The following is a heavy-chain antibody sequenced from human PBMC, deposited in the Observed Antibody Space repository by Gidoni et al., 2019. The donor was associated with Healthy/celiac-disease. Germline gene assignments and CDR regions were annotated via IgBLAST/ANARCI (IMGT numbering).Heavy chain of an antibody. CDR3: ASTSSGYYVYREDY. V-gene: IGHV4-38-2*02. D-gene: IGHD3-22*01. J-gene: IGHJ4*02. CDR1: GYSISSGYY. Sequence: QVQLQESGPGLVKPSETLSLTCTVSGYSISSGYYWGWIRQPPGKGLEWIGSIYHSGSTYYNPSLKSRVTISVDTSKNQFSLKLSSVTAADTAVYYCASTSSGYYVYREDYWGQGTLVTVSS. CDR2: IYHSGST.